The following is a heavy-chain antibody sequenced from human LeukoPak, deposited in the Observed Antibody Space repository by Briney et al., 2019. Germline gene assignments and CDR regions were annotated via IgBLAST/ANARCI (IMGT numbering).Heavy chain of an antibody. CDR1: GYTFTSYA. CDR2: INAGNGNT. Sequence: RASVKVSCKASGYTFTSYAMHWVRQAHGQRIEWMGWINAGNGNTKYSQKFQGRVTVTRDTYASTAYMELRSVRSEDTAVYYCARDIVLRSYGDLSLSDYWGQGTLVTVSS. CDR3: ARDIVLRSYGDLSLSDY. J-gene: IGHJ4*02. V-gene: IGHV1-3*01. D-gene: IGHD4-17*01.